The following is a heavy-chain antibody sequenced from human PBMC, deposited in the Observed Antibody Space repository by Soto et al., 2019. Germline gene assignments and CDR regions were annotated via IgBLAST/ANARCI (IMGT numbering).Heavy chain of an antibody. V-gene: IGHV4-59*01. J-gene: IGHJ6*02. CDR1: GGSINNYY. D-gene: IGHD1-1*01. Sequence: QVQLQESGPGLVKPSETLSLTCTVSGGSINNYYWVWLRQPPGEGLEWIGHMYYSGDTDYNPSLKSRVAISVDTSKNRFSLRLTSVTAADTAVYYCARGDWNDYFYNGMDVWDQGTTVIVSS. CDR3: ARGDWNDYFYNGMDV. CDR2: MYYSGDT.